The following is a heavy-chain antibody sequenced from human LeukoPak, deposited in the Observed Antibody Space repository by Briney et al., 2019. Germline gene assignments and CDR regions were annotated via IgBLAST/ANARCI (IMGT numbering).Heavy chain of an antibody. V-gene: IGHV4-39*07. CDR1: GGSISSSSYY. Sequence: HSETLSLTCTVSGGSISSSSYYWGWIRQPPGKGLERIGSIYYSGSTYYNPSLKSRVTISVDTSKNQFSLKLSSVTAADTAVYYCARTPVDDYGDYRYYYYGMDVWGKGTTVTVS. D-gene: IGHD4-17*01. CDR3: ARTPVDDYGDYRYYYYGMDV. J-gene: IGHJ6*04. CDR2: IYYSGST.